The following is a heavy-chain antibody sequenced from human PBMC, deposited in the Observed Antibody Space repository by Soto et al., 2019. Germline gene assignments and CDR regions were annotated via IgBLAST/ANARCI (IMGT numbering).Heavy chain of an antibody. V-gene: IGHV3-21*01. D-gene: IGHD3-3*01. CDR1: GFTFSSYS. J-gene: IGHJ4*02. CDR3: AREYDFWSGPTPTKYFDY. CDR2: ISSSSSYI. Sequence: GGSLRLSCAASGFTFSSYSMNWVRQAPGKGLEWVSSISSSSSYIYYADSVKGRFTISRDNAKNSLYLQMNSLRAEDTAVYYCAREYDFWSGPTPTKYFDYWGQGTLVTVSS.